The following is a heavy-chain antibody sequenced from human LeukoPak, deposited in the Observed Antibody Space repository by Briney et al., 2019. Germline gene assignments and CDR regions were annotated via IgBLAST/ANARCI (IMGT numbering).Heavy chain of an antibody. D-gene: IGHD1-20*01. CDR2: ISTSSTYI. CDR3: ARDPPFIIGTTFFDY. J-gene: IGHJ4*02. CDR1: GFTFSSYS. V-gene: IGHV3-21*01. Sequence: PGGSLRLSCAASGFTFSSYSMNWVRQAPGKGREWVSSISTSSTYIYYADSVKGRFTISRDNAKNSLYLQMNSLRAEDTAVYYCARDPPFIIGTTFFDYWGQGTLVTVSS.